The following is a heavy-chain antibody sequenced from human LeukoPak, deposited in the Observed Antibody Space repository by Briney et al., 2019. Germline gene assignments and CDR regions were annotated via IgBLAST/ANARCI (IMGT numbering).Heavy chain of an antibody. CDR2: ISSGGST. CDR1: GFTVSSNY. Sequence: GGSLRLSCAASGFTVSSNYMSWVRQAPGKGLEWVSVISSGGSTYYADSVKGRFTIPRDNSKNTLYLQMNSLRAEDTAVYYCARNYYDILTGVRNWGQGTLVTVSS. D-gene: IGHD3-9*01. CDR3: ARNYYDILTGVRN. J-gene: IGHJ4*02. V-gene: IGHV3-53*01.